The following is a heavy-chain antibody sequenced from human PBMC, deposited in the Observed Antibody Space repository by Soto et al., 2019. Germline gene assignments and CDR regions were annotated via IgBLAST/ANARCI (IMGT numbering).Heavy chain of an antibody. Sequence: GGSLRLSCAASGFTFSSYWMSWVRQAPGKGLEWVANIKQDGSEKYYVDSVKGRFTISRDNAKNSLYLKMNSLRAEDTAVYYCARTLGGIAVAGTNYYGMDVWGQGTTVTVSS. CDR2: IKQDGSEK. J-gene: IGHJ6*02. V-gene: IGHV3-7*01. CDR3: ARTLGGIAVAGTNYYGMDV. CDR1: GFTFSSYW. D-gene: IGHD6-19*01.